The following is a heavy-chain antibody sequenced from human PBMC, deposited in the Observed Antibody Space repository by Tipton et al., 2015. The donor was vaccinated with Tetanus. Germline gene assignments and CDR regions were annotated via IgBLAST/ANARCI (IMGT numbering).Heavy chain of an antibody. CDR2: IYYSGST. J-gene: IGHJ2*01. V-gene: IGHV4-31*03. D-gene: IGHD1-1*01. CDR3: ARTQPIGWYFDL. Sequence: TLSLTCTVSGGSISSGAYYWSWIRQHPGKGLEWIGYIYYSGSTFYNPSLKSRVTISVDTSKNQFSLKLSSVTVADTAVYYCARTQPIGWYFDLWGRGTLLTVSS. CDR1: GGSISSGAYY.